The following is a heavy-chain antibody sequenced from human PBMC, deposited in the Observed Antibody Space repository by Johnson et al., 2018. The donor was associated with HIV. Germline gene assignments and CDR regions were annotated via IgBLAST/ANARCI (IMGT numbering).Heavy chain of an antibody. CDR2: ISSSGSTI. CDR3: ARARSIVVVPAAIGSYAFDI. CDR1: GFTVSSNY. V-gene: IGHV3-48*03. D-gene: IGHD2-2*01. Sequence: VQVVESGGGLIQPGGSLRLSCAASGFTVSSNYMSWVRQAPGKGLEWVSYISSSGSTIYYADSVKGRFTISRDNAKNTLYLQLNSLRAEDTAVYYCARARSIVVVPAAIGSYAFDIWSQGTMVTVSS. J-gene: IGHJ3*02.